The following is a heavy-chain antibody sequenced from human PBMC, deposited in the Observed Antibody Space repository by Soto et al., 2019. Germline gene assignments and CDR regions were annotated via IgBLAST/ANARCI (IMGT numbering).Heavy chain of an antibody. CDR3: ASGPFSQQSPESSGFIT. Sequence: GGSLRLSCEASGFSVSSNYMSWVRQAPGKGQEWVAVIYSSGTIYYADSVKGRFTISRDSPKNTLYLQMTSLRGEDTAVYFCASGPFSQQSPESSGFITWGEGTMVT. CDR1: GFSVSSNY. D-gene: IGHD3-22*01. J-gene: IGHJ5*02. CDR2: IYSSGTI. V-gene: IGHV3-53*01.